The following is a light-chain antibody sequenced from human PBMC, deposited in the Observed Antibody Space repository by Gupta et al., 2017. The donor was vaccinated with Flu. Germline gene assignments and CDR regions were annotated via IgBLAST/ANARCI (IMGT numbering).Light chain of an antibody. CDR3: QQYEYYPYS. CDR2: KTS. J-gene: IGKJ2*03. CDR1: QKIYNW. Sequence: DIQITQSASILSASVGDRVTITGRASQKIYNWLAWYQQEPGKAPKLIIYKTSDLKTGVPSRFSGSGSGTEFTLTINSLQPADFATYFCQQYEYYPYSFGQGTRLEIK. V-gene: IGKV1-5*03.